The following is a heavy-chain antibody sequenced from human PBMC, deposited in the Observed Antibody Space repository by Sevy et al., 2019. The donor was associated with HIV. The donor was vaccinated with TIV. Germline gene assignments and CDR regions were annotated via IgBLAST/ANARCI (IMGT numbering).Heavy chain of an antibody. J-gene: IGHJ5*02. CDR1: GYTFTSYG. CDR3: ARVTGYSSGWANWFDP. Sequence: ASVKVSCKASGYTFTSYGISWVRQAPGQGLEWMGWISAYNGNTNYAQKLQGRVTMTTDTSTSTAYMELRSLGSDDTAVYYCARVTGYSSGWANWFDPWGQGTLVTVSS. V-gene: IGHV1-18*01. CDR2: ISAYNGNT. D-gene: IGHD6-19*01.